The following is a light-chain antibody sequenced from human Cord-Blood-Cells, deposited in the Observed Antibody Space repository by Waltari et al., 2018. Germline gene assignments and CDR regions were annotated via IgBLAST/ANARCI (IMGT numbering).Light chain of an antibody. CDR3: CSYAGSSTFVV. Sequence: QSALTQPASVSGSPGPSLTIPCTGTSSDVGRYNHVPWYQQHPGKAPKLMIYEGSKRPSGVSNRFSGSKSGNTASLTISGLQAEDEADYYCCSYAGSSTFVVFGGGTKLTVL. CDR1: SSDVGRYNH. V-gene: IGLV2-23*03. J-gene: IGLJ2*01. CDR2: EGS.